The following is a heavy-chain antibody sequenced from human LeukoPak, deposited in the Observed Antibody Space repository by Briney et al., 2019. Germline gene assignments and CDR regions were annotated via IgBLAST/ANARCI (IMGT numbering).Heavy chain of an antibody. CDR2: TYYRSKWYR. CDR1: GDSVSSDIAA. J-gene: IGHJ4*02. V-gene: IGHV6-1*01. CDR3: ARDMRGWYYDY. Sequence: SQTLSLTCAISGDSVSSDIAAWKWIRQSPSRGLEWLGRTYYRSKWYRDYAVSVRSRITINPDTPKNHFSLQLNSVTPEDTAVYFCARDMRGWYYDYWGQGTLVTVSS. D-gene: IGHD6-19*01.